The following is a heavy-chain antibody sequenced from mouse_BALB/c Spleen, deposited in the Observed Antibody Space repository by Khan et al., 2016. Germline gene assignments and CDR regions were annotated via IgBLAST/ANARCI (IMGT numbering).Heavy chain of an antibody. J-gene: IGHJ1*01. CDR2: IRYSGST. CDR3: TRSPTATRYFDV. Sequence: VQLKESGPGLVKPSQSLSLTCTVTGYSITSDYAWNWIRQFPGNKLEWMGYIRYSGSTTYNPSLKSRISITRDTSTNQFFLQLYSVTTEDAATXSSTRSPTATRYFDVWGAGTTVTVSS. V-gene: IGHV3-2*02. CDR1: GYSITSDYA. D-gene: IGHD1-2*01.